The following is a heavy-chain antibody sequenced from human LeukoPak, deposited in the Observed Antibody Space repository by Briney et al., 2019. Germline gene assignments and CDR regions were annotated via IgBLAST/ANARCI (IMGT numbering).Heavy chain of an antibody. Sequence: SETLSLTCAVYGGSFSGYYWSWIRQPPGKGLEWIGEINHSGSTNYNPSLKSRVTISVDTSKNQFSLKLSSVTAADTAVYYCARASGYSSWLIYWGQGTLVTVSS. CDR1: GGSFSGYY. V-gene: IGHV4-34*01. D-gene: IGHD6-13*01. CDR3: ARASGYSSWLIY. CDR2: INHSGST. J-gene: IGHJ4*02.